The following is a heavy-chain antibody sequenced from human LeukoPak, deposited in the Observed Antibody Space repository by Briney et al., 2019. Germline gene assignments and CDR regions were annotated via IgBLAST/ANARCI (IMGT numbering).Heavy chain of an antibody. Sequence: PSETLSLTCTVSGGPISSGGYSWSWIRQPPGKGLEWIGSIYYSGSTYYNPSLKSRVTISVDTSKNQFSLKLSSVTAADTAVYYCARLAARPSNFDYWGQGTLVTVSS. CDR2: IYYSGST. D-gene: IGHD6-6*01. CDR1: GGPISSGGYS. CDR3: ARLAARPSNFDY. J-gene: IGHJ4*02. V-gene: IGHV4-39*01.